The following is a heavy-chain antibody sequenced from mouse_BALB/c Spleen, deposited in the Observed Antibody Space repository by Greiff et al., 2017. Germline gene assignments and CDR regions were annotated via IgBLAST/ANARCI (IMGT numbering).Heavy chain of an antibody. CDR2: IWGDGST. Sequence: VMLVESGPGLVAPSQSLSITCTVSGFSLTGYGVNWVRQPPGKGLEWLGMIWGDGSTDYNSALKSRLSISKDNSKSQVFLKMNSLQTDDTARYYCARHYGSSYWYFDVWGAGTTVTVSS. V-gene: IGHV2-6-7*01. J-gene: IGHJ1*01. CDR1: GFSLTGYG. D-gene: IGHD1-1*01. CDR3: ARHYGSSYWYFDV.